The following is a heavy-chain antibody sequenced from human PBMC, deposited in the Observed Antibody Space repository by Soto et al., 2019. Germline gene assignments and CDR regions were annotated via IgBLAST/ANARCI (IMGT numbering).Heavy chain of an antibody. CDR3: ARDWGVGGSGWYVGGFDY. V-gene: IGHV1-18*01. D-gene: IGHD6-19*01. Sequence: QVQLVQSGAEVKKPGASVKVSCKASGYTFTSYGISWVRQAPGQGLEWMGWISAYNGNTNYAQKLQGRVTMTTDTARSTGCMEVRSLRSDGTAVYSCARDWGVGGSGWYVGGFDYWGQGTLVTVSS. J-gene: IGHJ4*02. CDR2: ISAYNGNT. CDR1: GYTFTSYG.